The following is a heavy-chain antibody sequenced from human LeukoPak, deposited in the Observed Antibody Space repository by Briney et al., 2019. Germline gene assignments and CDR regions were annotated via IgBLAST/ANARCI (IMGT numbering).Heavy chain of an antibody. Sequence: GGSLRLSCAASGFTFSSYGMSWVRQAPGKGLEWVSAISGSGGSTYYADSVKGRFTISRDNFKNTLYLQMNSLRAEDTAVYYCAKAILGYCSGGSCYPPWFDPWGKGTLVTVSS. D-gene: IGHD2-15*01. CDR3: AKAILGYCSGGSCYPPWFDP. V-gene: IGHV3-23*01. CDR1: GFTFSSYG. J-gene: IGHJ5*02. CDR2: ISGSGGST.